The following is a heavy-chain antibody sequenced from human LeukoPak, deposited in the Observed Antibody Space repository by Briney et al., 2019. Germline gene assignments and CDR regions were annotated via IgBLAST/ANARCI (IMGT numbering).Heavy chain of an antibody. CDR3: ARGGKLHPQSPY. CDR1: GFTFYTYW. V-gene: IGHV3-7*01. D-gene: IGHD3-16*01. Sequence: GGSLRLSCAASGFTFYTYWMRWVRQAPGKGLEGVANINQDGREKYYADSVKGRFTISRDNGKNSLYLQMNSLGAEDTAVYYCARGGKLHPQSPYWGQGTLVTVSS. J-gene: IGHJ4*02. CDR2: INQDGREK.